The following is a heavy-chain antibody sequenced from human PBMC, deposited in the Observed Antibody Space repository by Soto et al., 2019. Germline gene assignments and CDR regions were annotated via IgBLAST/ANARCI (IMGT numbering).Heavy chain of an antibody. J-gene: IGHJ5*02. CDR3: AKSAYSASGGWFDP. CDR2: IYYTGSP. D-gene: IGHD5-18*01. Sequence: QVQLQESGPGLVEPSQTLSLTCTVSGDSITSGGYYWSWIRQHPGKGLEGLGFIYYTGSPYYNPPLQGRVTMSVDTSKSQFSLKLISVTAADTAVYYCAKSAYSASGGWFDPWGQGTLVTVSS. CDR1: GDSITSGGYY. V-gene: IGHV4-31*03.